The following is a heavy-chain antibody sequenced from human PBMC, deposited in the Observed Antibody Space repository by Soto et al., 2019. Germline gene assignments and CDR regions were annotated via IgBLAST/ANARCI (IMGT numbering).Heavy chain of an antibody. CDR3: ARQGGRSTGMDV. Sequence: PSETLSLTCTVSGGSISSGGYYWSRIRQHPGKGLEWIGYIYYSGSTYYNPSLKSRVTISVDTSKNQFSLKLSSVTAADTAVYYCARQGGRSTGMDVWGQGTTVTVYS. V-gene: IGHV4-31*03. CDR1: GGSISSGGYY. CDR2: IYYSGST. D-gene: IGHD1-26*01. J-gene: IGHJ6*02.